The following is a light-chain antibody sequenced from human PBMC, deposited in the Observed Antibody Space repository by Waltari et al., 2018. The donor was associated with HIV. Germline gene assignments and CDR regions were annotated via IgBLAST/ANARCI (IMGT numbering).Light chain of an antibody. CDR2: QDV. CDR3: QSAHNSHTI. CDR1: ALSRHF. V-gene: IGLV3-25*03. Sequence: SYDLTQAPSVSVTPGQTAKIPCSGDALSRHFVSWYRQKPGQAPMMIIFQDVQRPSGFPARFSASTSGTIATLTITEVQAEDEADYYCQSAHNSHTIFGGGTKLTVL. J-gene: IGLJ2*01.